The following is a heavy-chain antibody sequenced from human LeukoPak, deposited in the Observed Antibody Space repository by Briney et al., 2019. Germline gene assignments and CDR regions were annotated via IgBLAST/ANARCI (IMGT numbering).Heavy chain of an antibody. D-gene: IGHD3-16*02. V-gene: IGHV3-48*01. CDR1: EFTFSSYS. J-gene: IGHJ4*02. CDR2: ITNSGNSK. Sequence: GGSLRLSCAASEFTFSSYSMNWVRQAPGKGLEWVSYITNSGNSKSYADSVKGRFTISRDNTKNSLYLQMNGLRAEDTAVYYCAKDRLRLGELSFDYWGQGTLVTVSS. CDR3: AKDRLRLGELSFDY.